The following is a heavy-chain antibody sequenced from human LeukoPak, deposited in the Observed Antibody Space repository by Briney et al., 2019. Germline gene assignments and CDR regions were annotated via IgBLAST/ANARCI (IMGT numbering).Heavy chain of an antibody. V-gene: IGHV3-7*01. D-gene: IGHD6-13*01. J-gene: IGHJ4*02. CDR1: GFTFSNYR. CDR3: ARPPYSSSWYLMF. CDR2: VRQDGSGP. Sequence: PEGSMTLSCAASGFTFSNYRLSGVRQPPGKELAWMANVRQDGSGPYDVDFVKGRFTISRDNTKNSLYLQMNSLRAEDTAVYYCARPPYSSSWYLMFWGQGTLVTVSS.